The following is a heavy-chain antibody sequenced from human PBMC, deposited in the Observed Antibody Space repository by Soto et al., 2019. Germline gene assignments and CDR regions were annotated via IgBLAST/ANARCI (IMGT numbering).Heavy chain of an antibody. J-gene: IGHJ6*02. CDR2: VSPYNGDT. CDR3: ARLYDFWSGYYKTYYYYGMDV. Sequence: GASVKVSCKASGYTFTTYGINWVRQAPGQGLEWMGWVSPYNGDTTYAQKLQGRVTMTTDTSTTTAYLELRSLRSEDTAVYYCARLYDFWSGYYKTYYYYGMDVWGQGTTVTVSS. V-gene: IGHV1-18*04. D-gene: IGHD3-3*01. CDR1: GYTFTTYG.